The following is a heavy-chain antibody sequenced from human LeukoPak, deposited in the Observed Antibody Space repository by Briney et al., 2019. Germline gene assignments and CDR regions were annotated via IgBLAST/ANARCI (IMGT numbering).Heavy chain of an antibody. V-gene: IGHV4-34*01. CDR2: INHSGST. CDR1: GGAFSGYH. CDR3: ARGGGYNWFDP. Sequence: SETLSLTCAVYGGAFSGYHWSWIRQPPGKGLEWIGEINHSGSTNYNSSLKSRVTISVDMSKNQFSLKLSSVTAADTAVYYCARGGGYNWFDPWGQGTLVTVSS. J-gene: IGHJ5*02.